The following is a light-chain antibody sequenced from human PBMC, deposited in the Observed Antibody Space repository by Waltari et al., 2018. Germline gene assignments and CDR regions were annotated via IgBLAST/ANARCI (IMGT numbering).Light chain of an antibody. V-gene: IGKV3-20*01. J-gene: IGKJ1*01. Sequence: EIVLTQSPGTLSLSPGERATLPCRASQSLYSGYLAWYQQKPGQAPSLLIYDTSSRATGIPDRFSASGSGTDFTLTISRLEPEDFAVYYCQQYGYSSWTFGQGTKVEIK. CDR1: QSLYSGY. CDR3: QQYGYSSWT. CDR2: DTS.